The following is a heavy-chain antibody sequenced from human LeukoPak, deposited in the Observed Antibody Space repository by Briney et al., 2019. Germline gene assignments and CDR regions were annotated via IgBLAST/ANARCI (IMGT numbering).Heavy chain of an antibody. CDR1: GGTFSSYA. D-gene: IGHD2-8*01. Sequence: SVKVSCKXSGGTFSSYAISWVRQAPGQGLEWMGRIIPIFGTANYAQKFQGRVTITTDESTSTAYMELSSLRSEDTAVYYCARDWEPYCTNGVCPFDYWGQGTLVTVSS. CDR2: IIPIFGTA. V-gene: IGHV1-69*05. CDR3: ARDWEPYCTNGVCPFDY. J-gene: IGHJ4*02.